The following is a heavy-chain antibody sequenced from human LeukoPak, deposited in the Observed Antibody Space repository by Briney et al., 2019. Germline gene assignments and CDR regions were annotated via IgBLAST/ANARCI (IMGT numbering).Heavy chain of an antibody. CDR2: IIPIFDTA. CDR3: ARDATVRGPYGGHHFYSYMDV. J-gene: IGHJ6*03. Sequence: SVKVSCKTSGCTFSSYAISWVRQAPGQGLEWIGDIIPIFDTANYAQKFQGRVTITADESATTSYMELSSLRSEDTAVYYCARDATVRGPYGGHHFYSYMDVWGKGTTVTISS. CDR1: GCTFSSYA. D-gene: IGHD3-10*01. V-gene: IGHV1-69*13.